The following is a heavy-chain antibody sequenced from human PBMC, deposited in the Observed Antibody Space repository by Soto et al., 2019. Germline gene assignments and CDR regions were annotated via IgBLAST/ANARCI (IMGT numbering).Heavy chain of an antibody. Sequence: PGGSLRLSCAASGFTFSDYYMSWIRQAPGKGLEWVSYISSSGSTIYYADSVKGRLTISRDNAKNSLYLQMNSLRAEDTAVYYCAREGHYDSSGYYYGMDVWGQGTTVTVSS. V-gene: IGHV3-11*01. D-gene: IGHD3-22*01. CDR1: GFTFSDYY. J-gene: IGHJ6*02. CDR2: ISSSGSTI. CDR3: AREGHYDSSGYYYGMDV.